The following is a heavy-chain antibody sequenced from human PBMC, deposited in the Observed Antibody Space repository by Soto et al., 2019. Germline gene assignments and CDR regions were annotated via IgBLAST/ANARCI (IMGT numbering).Heavy chain of an antibody. D-gene: IGHD5-12*01. CDR1: GFTFGDYA. CDR2: IRSKAYGGTT. Sequence: GGSLRLSCTASGFTFGDYAMSWFRQAPGKGLEWVGFIRSKAYGGTTEYAASVKGRFTISRDDSKSIAYLQMNSLKTEDTAVYYCTRDRHSRYAPGAFDIWGQGAMVTVS. CDR3: TRDRHSRYAPGAFDI. J-gene: IGHJ3*02. V-gene: IGHV3-49*03.